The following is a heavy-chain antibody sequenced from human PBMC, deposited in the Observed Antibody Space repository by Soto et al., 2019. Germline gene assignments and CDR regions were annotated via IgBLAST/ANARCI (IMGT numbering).Heavy chain of an antibody. J-gene: IGHJ4*02. CDR3: ATSFGSGSRAFDY. CDR1: GDTFNFYT. CDR2: FNPILSFS. Sequence: GASVKVSCKASGDTFNFYTINWVRQAPGLGLEWMGRFNPILSFSNSALKFQGRVTLTADKSTSTAYMVLSSLRSEDTAIYYCATSFGSGSRAFDYWGQGALVTVPS. V-gene: IGHV1-69*02. D-gene: IGHD3-10*01.